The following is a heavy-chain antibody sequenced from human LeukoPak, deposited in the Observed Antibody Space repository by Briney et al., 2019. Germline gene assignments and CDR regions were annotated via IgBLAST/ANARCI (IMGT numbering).Heavy chain of an antibody. D-gene: IGHD2-8*01. CDR1: GFTFSSYA. J-gene: IGHJ6*03. V-gene: IGHV3-23*01. CDR2: ISGSGGST. Sequence: GGSLRLSCAASGFTFSSYAMSWVRQAPGKGLEWVSAISGSGGSTYYADSVKGRFTISRDNAKNSLYLQMNSLRAEDMALCYCAKDMYAMYYYYYMDVWGKGTTVTVSS. CDR3: AKDMYAMYYYYYMDV.